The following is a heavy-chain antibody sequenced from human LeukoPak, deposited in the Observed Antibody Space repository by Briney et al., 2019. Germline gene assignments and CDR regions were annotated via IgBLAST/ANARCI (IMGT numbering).Heavy chain of an antibody. CDR3: ARERSSST. Sequence: GGSLRLSCAASGFTFSRSWMTWVRQAPGKGLEWVANIKQDGSEKYYVDSVKGRFTISRDNAKDALYLQMNSLRAEDTAVYYCARERSSSTWGQGTLVTVSS. CDR1: GFTFSRSW. CDR2: IKQDGSEK. D-gene: IGHD6-13*01. V-gene: IGHV3-7*01. J-gene: IGHJ5*02.